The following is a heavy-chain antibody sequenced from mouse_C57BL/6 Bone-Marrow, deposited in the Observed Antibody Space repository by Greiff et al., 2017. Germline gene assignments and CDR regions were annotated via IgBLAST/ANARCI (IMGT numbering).Heavy chain of an antibody. V-gene: IGHV1-78*01. CDR1: GYTFTDHT. D-gene: IGHD1-1*01. Sequence: QVQLQQPDAELVKPGASVKISCKVSGYTFTDHTIHWMKQRPEQGLEWIGYIYPRDGSTKYNEKFKGKATLTADKSSSTAYMQLNSLTSEDSAVYFCARRPPSQTAVVADYFDYWGQGTTLTVSS. CDR3: ARRPPSQTAVVADYFDY. CDR2: IYPRDGST. J-gene: IGHJ2*01.